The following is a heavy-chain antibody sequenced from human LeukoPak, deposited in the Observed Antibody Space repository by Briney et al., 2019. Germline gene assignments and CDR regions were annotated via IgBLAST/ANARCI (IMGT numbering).Heavy chain of an antibody. CDR2: ISSSSSTI. CDR3: ARDFLEKSVITMVRAAGMDV. D-gene: IGHD3-10*01. Sequence: PGGSLRLSCAASGFTFSSYSMNWVRQAPGKGLEWVSYISSSSSTIYYADSVKGRFTISRDNAKNSLYLQMNSLRDEDTAVYYCARDFLEKSVITMVRAAGMDVWGQGTTVTVSS. J-gene: IGHJ6*02. CDR1: GFTFSSYS. V-gene: IGHV3-48*02.